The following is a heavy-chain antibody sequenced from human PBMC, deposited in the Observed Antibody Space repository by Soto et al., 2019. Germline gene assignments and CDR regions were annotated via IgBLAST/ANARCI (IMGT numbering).Heavy chain of an antibody. Sequence: SETLSLTCTVSGGSISSGDYYWSWIRQPPGKGLEWIGYIYYSGSTYYNPSLKSRVTISVDTSKNQFSLKLSSVTAADTAVYYCARVGGFGATTIDYPGQTTLVTVSS. CDR1: GGSISSGDYY. J-gene: IGHJ4*02. V-gene: IGHV4-30-4*01. CDR2: IYYSGST. D-gene: IGHD3-10*01. CDR3: ARVGGFGATTIDY.